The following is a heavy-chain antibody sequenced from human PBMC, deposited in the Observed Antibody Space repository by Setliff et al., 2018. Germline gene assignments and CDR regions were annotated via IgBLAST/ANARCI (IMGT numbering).Heavy chain of an antibody. V-gene: IGHV3-53*01. CDR3: AKDRVNDGIWDFDS. CDR2: VDQASNT. CDR1: GFTFRDYS. Sequence: RGGSLRLSCATSGFTFRDYSLTWVRQAPGKGLEWVSGVDQASNTYYPDSMKGRFTISRDNSRNTISLQINDLRAEDTATYYCAKDRVNDGIWDFDSWGQGLLVTVSS. D-gene: IGHD1-20*01. J-gene: IGHJ4*02.